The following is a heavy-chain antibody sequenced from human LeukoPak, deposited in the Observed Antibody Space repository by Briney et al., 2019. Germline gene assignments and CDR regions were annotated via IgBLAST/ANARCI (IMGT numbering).Heavy chain of an antibody. CDR2: IYYSGST. CDR1: GGSISSSSYY. D-gene: IGHD3-22*01. J-gene: IGHJ4*02. CDR3: ARRPHYYDSSGYHGIDY. Sequence: SETLSLTCTVSGGSISSSSYYWGWIRQPPGKGLEWIGSIYYSGSTYYNPSLKSRVTISVDTSKNQFSLKLSSVTAADTAVYHCARRPHYYDSSGYHGIDYWGQGTLVTVSS. V-gene: IGHV4-39*01.